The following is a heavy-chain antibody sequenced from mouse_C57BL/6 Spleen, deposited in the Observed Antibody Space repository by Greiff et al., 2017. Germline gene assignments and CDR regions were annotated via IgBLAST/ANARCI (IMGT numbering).Heavy chain of an antibody. CDR2: ISSGSSTI. V-gene: IGHV5-17*01. CDR1: GFTFSDYG. D-gene: IGHD2-3*01. J-gene: IGHJ1*03. CDR3: ARGGRWLLPWCFDV. Sequence: EVQGVESGGGLVKPGGSLKLSCAASGFTFSDYGMHWVRQAPETGLEWVAYISSGSSTIYYADTVKGRFTLSSDNATNTLFLQMTSLRSEDTAMXYCARGGRWLLPWCFDVWGTGTTVTVSA.